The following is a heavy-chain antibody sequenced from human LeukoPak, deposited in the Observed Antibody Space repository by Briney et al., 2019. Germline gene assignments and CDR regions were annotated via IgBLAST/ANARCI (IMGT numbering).Heavy chain of an antibody. CDR1: GGSISSGDYY. Sequence: TLSLTCTVSGGSISSGDYYWSWIRQPPGKGLEWIGYIYSSGSTTYNPSLQSRVAISEDTSKNQFFLKVTSVTAADTAVYYCARDGGEEGGNVIEIWGQGTLVSVSS. CDR2: IYSSGST. V-gene: IGHV4-31*03. CDR3: ARDGGEEGGNVIEI. D-gene: IGHD3-16*01. J-gene: IGHJ4*02.